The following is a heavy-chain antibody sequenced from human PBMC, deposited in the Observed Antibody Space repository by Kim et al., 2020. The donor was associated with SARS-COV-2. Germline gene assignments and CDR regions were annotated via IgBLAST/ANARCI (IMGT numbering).Heavy chain of an antibody. J-gene: IGHJ4*02. V-gene: IGHV3-48*02. D-gene: IGHD6-19*01. CDR2: ITTSSDAT. Sequence: GGSLRLSCAASGFSFSDYNMNWVRQAPGKGLEWLAYITTSSDATYYADSVKGRFTIPRDNANSILYLQMNSLRDEDTAVYYCARDRALAVAGTFFFFDAWGQATLVTVSS. CDR1: GFSFSDYN. CDR3: ARDRALAVAGTFFFFDA.